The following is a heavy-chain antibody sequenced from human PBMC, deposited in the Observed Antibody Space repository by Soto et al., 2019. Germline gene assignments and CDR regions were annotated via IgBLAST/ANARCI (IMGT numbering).Heavy chain of an antibody. V-gene: IGHV3-21*06. CDR3: ARESEDLTSNFDY. J-gene: IGHJ4*02. CDR1: GFTLTRYN. Sequence: PGGSQRLSCSAAGFTLTRYNMNCVRQAPGKGLEWVSSISSTTNYIYYGDSMKGRFTISRDNAKNSLYLEMNSLRAEDTAVYYCARESEDLTSNFDYWGQGTLVTASS. CDR2: ISSTTNYI.